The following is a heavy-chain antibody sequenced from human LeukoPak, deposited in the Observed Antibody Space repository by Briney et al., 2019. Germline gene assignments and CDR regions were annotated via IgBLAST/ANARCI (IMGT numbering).Heavy chain of an antibody. J-gene: IGHJ4*02. D-gene: IGHD6-6*01. CDR3: ARGDPTLGSYYFDY. CDR2: ISSSGSTI. CDR1: GFTFSDYY. Sequence: GGSLRLSCAASGFTFSDYYMSWIRQAPGKGLEWVSYISSSGSTIYYADSVKGRFTISRDNAKNSPYLQMNSLRAEDTALYHCARGDPTLGSYYFDYWGQGTLVTVSS. V-gene: IGHV3-11*01.